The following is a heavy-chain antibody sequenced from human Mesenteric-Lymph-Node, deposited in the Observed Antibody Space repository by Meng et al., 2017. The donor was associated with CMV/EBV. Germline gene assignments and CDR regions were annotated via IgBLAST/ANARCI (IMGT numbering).Heavy chain of an antibody. V-gene: IGHV4-4*02. CDR3: ARTDPMSGEVFDI. CDR1: GGSISSSNW. CDR2: IYHSGDT. J-gene: IGHJ3*02. Sequence: SETLSLTCAVSGGSISSSNWWTWVRQPPGKRLEWIGEIYHSGDTNYNPSLNSRVTISVDRSRNQFSLKVKSVTAADTAVYYCARTDPMSGEVFDIWGQGTMVTVSS. D-gene: IGHD2-15*01.